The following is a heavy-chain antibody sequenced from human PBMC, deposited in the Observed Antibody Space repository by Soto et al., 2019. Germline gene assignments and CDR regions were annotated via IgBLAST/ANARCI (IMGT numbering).Heavy chain of an antibody. J-gene: IGHJ4*02. Sequence: QVQLVKSGAEVKKPGASVKVSCKASCYTCTSYGISWGRQAPGQGLEWMGWISAYNGNTNYAQKLQGRVTMTTATSTSTAYMELRSLRSDDTAVYYCARDIQNYDSSASSHWGQGTLVTVSS. CDR3: ARDIQNYDSSASSH. D-gene: IGHD3-22*01. CDR2: ISAYNGNT. CDR1: CYTCTSYG. V-gene: IGHV1-18*04.